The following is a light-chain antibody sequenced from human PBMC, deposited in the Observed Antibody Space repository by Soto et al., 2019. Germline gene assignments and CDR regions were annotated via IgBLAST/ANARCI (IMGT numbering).Light chain of an antibody. Sequence: QSALTQPASVSGSPGQSITIFCTGTSSDVGGYDFVSWYQQHPGKAPKVMIYEVTNRPSGVSDRFSGSKSGNTASLTISGRQAEDEADYYCYSYTSSNTYVFGTGTKVTVL. CDR2: EVT. J-gene: IGLJ1*01. CDR1: SSDVGGYDF. V-gene: IGLV2-14*01. CDR3: YSYTSSNTYV.